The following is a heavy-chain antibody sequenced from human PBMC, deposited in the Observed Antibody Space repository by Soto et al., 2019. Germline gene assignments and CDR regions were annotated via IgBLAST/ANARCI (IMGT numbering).Heavy chain of an antibody. J-gene: IGHJ4*02. CDR3: ARYGGTYYVY. V-gene: IGHV4-59*01. CDR1: GGSISDYY. CDR2: ISYSGST. Sequence: SETLCLTCTVSGGSISDYYWSCIRQPPGKGLEWIGFISYSGSTSYNPSFKSRVTMAVDTSKRQFSLKLTSVNAADTAVYYCARYGGTYYVYWGQGALVTVSS. D-gene: IGHD1-26*01.